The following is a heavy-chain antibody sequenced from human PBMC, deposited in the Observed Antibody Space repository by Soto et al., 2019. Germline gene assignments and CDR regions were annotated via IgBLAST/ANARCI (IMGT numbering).Heavy chain of an antibody. J-gene: IGHJ4*02. D-gene: IGHD3-22*01. Sequence: PSETLSLTCTVSGVSISSYYWSWIRQPPGKGLEWIGYIYYSGSTNYNPSLKSRVTISVDTSKNQFSLKLSSVTAADTAVYYCATDGYYYDSSGYYPDWGQGTLVTVSS. CDR1: GVSISSYY. CDR2: IYYSGST. CDR3: ATDGYYYDSSGYYPD. V-gene: IGHV4-59*01.